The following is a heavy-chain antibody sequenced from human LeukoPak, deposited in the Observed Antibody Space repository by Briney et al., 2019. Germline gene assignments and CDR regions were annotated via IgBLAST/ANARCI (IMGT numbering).Heavy chain of an antibody. CDR3: ARDGSPNYGDYLDY. Sequence: GGSLRLSCAASGFTFSSYGMHWVRQAPGKGLEWVAVIWYDGSNKYYADSVKGRLTISRDNSKNTLYLQMNSLRAEDTAVYYCARDGSPNYGDYLDYWGQGTLVTVSS. CDR1: GFTFSSYG. V-gene: IGHV3-33*01. CDR2: IWYDGSNK. J-gene: IGHJ4*02. D-gene: IGHD4-17*01.